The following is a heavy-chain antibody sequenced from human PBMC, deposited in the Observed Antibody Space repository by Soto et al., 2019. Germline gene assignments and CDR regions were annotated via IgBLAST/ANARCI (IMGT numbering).Heavy chain of an antibody. CDR3: ASPGGTDNSFDY. V-gene: IGHV1-69*02. Sequence: QVQLVQSGAEVKKPGSSVKVSCKASGGTFSSYTISWVRQAPGQGLEWMGRIIPILGIANYAQKFQGRVTITADKSTNTAYMELSSLRSEDTAVYYCASPGGTDNSFDYWGQGTLVTVSS. CDR2: IIPILGIA. J-gene: IGHJ4*02. D-gene: IGHD2-8*02. CDR1: GGTFSSYT.